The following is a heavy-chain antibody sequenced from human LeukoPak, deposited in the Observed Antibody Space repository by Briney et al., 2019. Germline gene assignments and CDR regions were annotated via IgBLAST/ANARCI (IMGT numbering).Heavy chain of an antibody. J-gene: IGHJ4*02. CDR3: ARPTTTSLLLWFGEEGFDY. CDR1: GFTFSSHA. V-gene: IGHV3-33*08. CDR2: IWYDGSNK. D-gene: IGHD3-10*01. Sequence: GGSLRLSCTPSGFTFSSHAMHWVRQAPGKGLEWVAVIWYDGSNKYYADSVKGRFTISRDNSKNTLYLQMNSLRAEDTAVYYCARPTTTSLLLWFGEEGFDYWGQGTLVTVSS.